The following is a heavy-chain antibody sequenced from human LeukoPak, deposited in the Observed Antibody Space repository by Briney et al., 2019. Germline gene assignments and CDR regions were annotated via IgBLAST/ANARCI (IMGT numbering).Heavy chain of an antibody. CDR1: GGSISSGGYY. J-gene: IGHJ3*01. CDR3: ARSSPQHEYLLQV. CDR2: IYYSGST. V-gene: IGHV4-31*03. Sequence: KPSQTLSLTCTVSGGSISSGGYYWSWIRQHPGKGLEWIGYIYYSGSTYYNPSLKSRVTISVDTSKNQFSLKLSSVTAADTAVYYCARSSPQHEYLLQVWGQGTVVTVSS. D-gene: IGHD2-2*01.